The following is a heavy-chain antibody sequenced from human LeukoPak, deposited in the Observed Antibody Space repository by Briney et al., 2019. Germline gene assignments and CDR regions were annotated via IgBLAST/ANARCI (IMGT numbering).Heavy chain of an antibody. Sequence: PSETLSLTCIVSGYSINSGYHWGWIRQPPGKGLEWIGSIYHSGSTYYNPSLKSRVTISIDTSKNQFSLKLSSVTAADTAVYYCARHHLYDTSGDGTYYFDYWGQGTLVTVSS. J-gene: IGHJ4*02. CDR1: GYSINSGYH. CDR2: IYHSGST. CDR3: ARHHLYDTSGDGTYYFDY. V-gene: IGHV4-38-2*02. D-gene: IGHD3-22*01.